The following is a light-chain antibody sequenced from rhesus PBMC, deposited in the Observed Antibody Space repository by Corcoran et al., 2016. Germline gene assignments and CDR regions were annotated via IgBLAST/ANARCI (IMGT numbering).Light chain of an antibody. CDR1: QNIYSN. CDR2: AAS. V-gene: IGKV1S12*01. Sequence: DIQMTQSPSALSASVGDRVTISCRASQNIYSNLAWYQQKPGKAPNLLIYAASNLQTGIPSRFSGSGSGTDFTLTISSLQPEDSAAYYCQHYYDNPFTFGPGTKLDIK. J-gene: IGKJ3*01. CDR3: QHYYDNPFT.